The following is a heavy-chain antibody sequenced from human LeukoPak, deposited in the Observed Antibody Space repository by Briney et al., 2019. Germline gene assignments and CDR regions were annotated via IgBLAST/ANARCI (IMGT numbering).Heavy chain of an antibody. CDR3: ARELSAGGSTP. V-gene: IGHV1-18*01. CDR2: ISAYNGNT. D-gene: IGHD3-10*01. Sequence: ASVKVSCKASGYTFTSYGISLVRQAPGQGLEWMGWISAYNGNTNYAQKLQGKVTMTTDTSTSTAYMELRSLRSDDTAVYYCARELSAGGSTPWGQGTLVTVSS. CDR1: GYTFTSYG. J-gene: IGHJ5*02.